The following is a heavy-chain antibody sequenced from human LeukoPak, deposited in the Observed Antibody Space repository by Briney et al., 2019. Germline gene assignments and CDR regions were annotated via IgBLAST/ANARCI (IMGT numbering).Heavy chain of an antibody. CDR2: INSDGSWT. CDR3: VSFYETY. V-gene: IGHV3-74*01. D-gene: IGHD2/OR15-2a*01. CDR1: GNYW. Sequence: GGSLRLSCAASGNYWMHWVRQAPGKGLVWVSHINSDGSWTSYADSVKGRSTISKDNAKNTVYLQMNNLRAEDTAVYYCVSFYETYWGRGTLVTVSS. J-gene: IGHJ4*02.